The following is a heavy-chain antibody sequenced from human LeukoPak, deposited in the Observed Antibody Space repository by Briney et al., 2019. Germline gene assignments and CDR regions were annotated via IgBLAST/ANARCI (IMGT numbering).Heavy chain of an antibody. CDR3: AKDVRGYT. CDR1: GFTFDDYK. Sequence: GGSLRLSCAASGFTFDDYKMRWVRQGPGKGLEWVCLISRDGGRTDYVDSVNGRFTLSRDNPKTSLYLQMNRLRSEDTGIYYCAKDVRGYTWGQGTLVTVSS. CDR2: ISRDGGRT. V-gene: IGHV3-43*01. J-gene: IGHJ4*02. D-gene: IGHD5-12*01.